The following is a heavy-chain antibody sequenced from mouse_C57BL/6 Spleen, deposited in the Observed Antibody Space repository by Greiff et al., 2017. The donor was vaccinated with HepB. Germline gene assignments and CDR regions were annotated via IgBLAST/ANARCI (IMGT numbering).Heavy chain of an antibody. Sequence: EVHLVESEGGLVQPGSSMKLSCTASGFTFSDYYMAWVRQVPEKGLEWVANINYDGSSTYYLDSLKSRFIISRDNAKNILYLQMSSLKSEDTATYYCARDRLYYYGSRGAMDYWGQGTSVTVSS. CDR1: GFTFSDYY. D-gene: IGHD1-1*01. V-gene: IGHV5-16*01. CDR2: INYDGSST. J-gene: IGHJ4*01. CDR3: ARDRLYYYGSRGAMDY.